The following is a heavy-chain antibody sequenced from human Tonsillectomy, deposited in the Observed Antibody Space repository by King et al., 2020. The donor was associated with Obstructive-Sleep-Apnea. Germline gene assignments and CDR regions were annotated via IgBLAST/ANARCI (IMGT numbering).Heavy chain of an antibody. V-gene: IGHV1-8*01. CDR3: AKGRTSDY. Sequence: GQLVQSGAEVKKPGASVKVSCKSSGYTFTGYDINWVRQATGQGLEWRGWMNPNSGNTGCAQKFQGRVTMTRDTSISTAYMELSSLRSEDTAVYYCAKGRTSDYWGQGTLVTVSS. CDR2: MNPNSGNT. D-gene: IGHD1-7*01. CDR1: GYTFTGYD. J-gene: IGHJ4*02.